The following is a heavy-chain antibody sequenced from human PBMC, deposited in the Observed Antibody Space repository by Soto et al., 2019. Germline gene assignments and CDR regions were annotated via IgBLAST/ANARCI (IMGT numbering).Heavy chain of an antibody. Sequence: EVQVLESGGGLVQPGGSLRLSCVISRLTFSTYALNWVRQAPGQGLEWVSPISGSGDTAYYADSVKDRFTISREHSKNTLYPQMNSLRVEDTALYYCAKADYSYSWAPGDYWGQGTLVTVSS. J-gene: IGHJ4*02. D-gene: IGHD6-13*01. V-gene: IGHV3-23*01. CDR1: RLTFSTYA. CDR3: AKADYSYSWAPGDY. CDR2: ISGSGDTA.